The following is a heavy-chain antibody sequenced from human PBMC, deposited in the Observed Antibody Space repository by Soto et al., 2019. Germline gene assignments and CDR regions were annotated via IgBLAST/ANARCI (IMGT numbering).Heavy chain of an antibody. V-gene: IGHV3-30*18. CDR3: AKDLRGDGYNPHYY. CDR1: GFTFSSYG. D-gene: IGHD5-12*01. J-gene: IGHJ4*01. Sequence: QVQLVESGGGVVQPGRSLRLSCAASGFTFSSYGMHWVRQAPGKGLEWVAVISYDGSNKYYADSVKGRFTISRDNSKNTLYLQMNSLRAADTAVYYCAKDLRGDGYNPHYYCGHGTLVTVSS. CDR2: ISYDGSNK.